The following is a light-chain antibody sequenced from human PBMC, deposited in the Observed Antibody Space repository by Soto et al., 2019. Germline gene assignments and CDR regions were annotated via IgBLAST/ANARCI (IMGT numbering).Light chain of an antibody. V-gene: IGKV3-15*01. CDR3: QQYNTWPLT. J-gene: IGKJ4*01. CDR1: QSVSSS. CDR2: GAS. Sequence: EIVMTQFPATLSVSPGERATLSCRASQSVSSSVAWYQHKPGQAPRFLIHGASTRATGIPARVSGSGSGTEFTLTISSLQSEDFAVYYCQQYNTWPLTFGGGTKVEIK.